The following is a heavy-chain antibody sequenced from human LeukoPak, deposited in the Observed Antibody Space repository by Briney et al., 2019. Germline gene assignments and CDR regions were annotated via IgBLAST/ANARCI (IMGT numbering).Heavy chain of an antibody. CDR1: GFTFSSYA. CDR3: AKDAPDIVVVVAAGYYFDY. CDR2: ISGSGGST. J-gene: IGHJ4*02. D-gene: IGHD2-15*01. Sequence: GGSLRLSCAASGFTFSSYAMSWVPQAPGKGLEWVSAISGSGGSTYYADSVKGRFTISRDNSKNTLYLQMNSLRAEDTAVYYCAKDAPDIVVVVAAGYYFDYWGQGTLVTVSS. V-gene: IGHV3-23*01.